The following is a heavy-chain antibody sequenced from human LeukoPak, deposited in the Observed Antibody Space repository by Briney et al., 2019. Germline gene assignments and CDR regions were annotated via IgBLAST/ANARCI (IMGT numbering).Heavy chain of an antibody. J-gene: IGHJ4*02. CDR2: TYYRSRWHL. D-gene: IGHD3-9*01. V-gene: IGHV6-1*01. Sequence: SQTLSLTCAISGDSVPSDSAAWSWIRQSPSRGLEWLGRTYYRSRWHLDYAVSVESRITITPDTSKNQFSLQLNSVTPEDTAVYYCARGRYFDFYDYWGQGTLVTVSS. CDR1: GDSVPSDSAA. CDR3: ARGRYFDFYDY.